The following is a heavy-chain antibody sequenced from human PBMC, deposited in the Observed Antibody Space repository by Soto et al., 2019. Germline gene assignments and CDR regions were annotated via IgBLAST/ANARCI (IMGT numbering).Heavy chain of an antibody. D-gene: IGHD3-22*01. V-gene: IGHV4-30-4*01. CDR2: IYSSGST. CDR3: ARDRGSDYDDSSGYYNY. Sequence: SETLSLTCTVSGGSIRGGDFYWTWIRQPPGKGLEWIGYIYSSGSTSYNPSVKSRVTVSRDTSKNQFSLKLSSVTAADTAVYYCARDRGSDYDDSSGYYNYWGQGTLVTVSS. CDR1: GGSIRGGDFY. J-gene: IGHJ4*02.